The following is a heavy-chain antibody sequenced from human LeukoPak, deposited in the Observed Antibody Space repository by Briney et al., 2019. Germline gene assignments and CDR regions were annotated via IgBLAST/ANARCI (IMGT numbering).Heavy chain of an antibody. D-gene: IGHD5-18*01. J-gene: IGHJ3*02. V-gene: IGHV1-2*02. CDR3: ARSRIQLWTDAFDI. CDR1: GYTFTGYY. Sequence: GASVKVSCKASGYTFTGYYMHWVRQAPGQGLEWMGWINPNSGGTKYAQKFQGRVTMTRDTSISTAYMELSRLRSDDTAVYYCARSRIQLWTDAFDIWGQGTMVTVSS. CDR2: INPNSGGT.